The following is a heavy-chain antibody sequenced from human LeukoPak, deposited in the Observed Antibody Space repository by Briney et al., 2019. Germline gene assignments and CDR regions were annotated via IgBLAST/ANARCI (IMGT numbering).Heavy chain of an antibody. CDR2: MYTSGST. D-gene: IGHD3-9*01. Sequence: SETLSLTCTVSGGSISSGSYYWSWIRQPAGKGLEWIGRMYTSGSTNYNPSLRSRVTISVDTSKNQFSLKLSSVTAADTAVYYCARFHSLTYYFDYWGQGTLITVSS. V-gene: IGHV4-61*02. CDR1: GGSISSGSYY. J-gene: IGHJ4*02. CDR3: ARFHSLTYYFDY.